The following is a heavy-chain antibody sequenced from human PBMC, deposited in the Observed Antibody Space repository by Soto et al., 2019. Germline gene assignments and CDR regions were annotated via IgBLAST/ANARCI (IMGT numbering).Heavy chain of an antibody. Sequence: EVQLVESGGVVVQPGGSLRLSCAASGFTFDDYTMHWVRQAPGKGLEWVSLISWDGGSTYYADSVKGRFTISRDNSKNSLYLQMNSLRTEDTALYYCAKDRGVSSYGLGRRYYYGMDVWGQGTTVTVSS. D-gene: IGHD5-18*01. V-gene: IGHV3-43*01. CDR3: AKDRGVSSYGLGRRYYYGMDV. CDR1: GFTFDDYT. J-gene: IGHJ6*02. CDR2: ISWDGGST.